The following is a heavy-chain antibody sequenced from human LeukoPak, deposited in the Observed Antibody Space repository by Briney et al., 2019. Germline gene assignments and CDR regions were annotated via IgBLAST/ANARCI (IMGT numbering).Heavy chain of an antibody. CDR1: GGSLSSYY. CDR3: ARNGGETTYYDFWSGPQGYYGMDV. J-gene: IGHJ6*02. CDR2: IYYSGST. Sequence: SETLSLTCTVSGGSLSSYYWSWIRQPPGKGLEWIGYIYYSGSTNYNPSLKSRVTISVDTSKNQFSLKLSSVTAADTAVYYCARNGGETTYYDFWSGPQGYYGMDVWGQGTTVTVSS. V-gene: IGHV4-59*01. D-gene: IGHD3-3*01.